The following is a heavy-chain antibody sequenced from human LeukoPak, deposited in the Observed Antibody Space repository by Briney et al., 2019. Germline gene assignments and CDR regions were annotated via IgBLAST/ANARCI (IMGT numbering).Heavy chain of an antibody. Sequence: GGSLRLSCAASGFTFSPYAMHWVRQAPGKGLEWVSAISGSGGSTYYADSVKGRFTISRDNSKNTLYLQMNSLRAEDTAVYYCAKDGYSYGLGYYYMDVWGKGTTVTVSS. CDR3: AKDGYSYGLGYYYMDV. CDR2: ISGSGGST. CDR1: GFTFSPYA. V-gene: IGHV3-23*01. J-gene: IGHJ6*03. D-gene: IGHD5-18*01.